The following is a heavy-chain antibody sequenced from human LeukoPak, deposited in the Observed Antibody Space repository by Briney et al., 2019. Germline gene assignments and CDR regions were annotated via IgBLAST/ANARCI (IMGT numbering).Heavy chain of an antibody. CDR3: ARGPKLWPAYFDY. CDR2: INPSGGST. J-gene: IGHJ4*02. V-gene: IGHV1-46*01. D-gene: IGHD1-1*01. Sequence: ASVKVSCKASGYTFTSYYMHWVRQAPGQGLEWMGIINPSGGSTSYAQKFQGRVTITTDTSTSTVYMELSSLRSEHTAVYYCARGPKLWPAYFDYWGQGTMVTVSS. CDR1: GYTFTSYY.